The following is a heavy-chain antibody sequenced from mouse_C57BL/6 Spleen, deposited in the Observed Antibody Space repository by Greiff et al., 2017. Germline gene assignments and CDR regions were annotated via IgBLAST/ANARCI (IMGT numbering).Heavy chain of an antibody. CDR3: ARGAHYYAMDY. Sequence: QVQLKESGPELVKPGASVKISCKASGYAFSSSWMNWVKQRPGKGLEWIGRIYPGDGDTNYNGKFKGKATLTADKSSSTAYMQLSSLTSEDSAVYFCARGAHYYAMDYWGQGTSVTVSS. J-gene: IGHJ4*01. V-gene: IGHV1-82*01. CDR1: GYAFSSSW. CDR2: IYPGDGDT.